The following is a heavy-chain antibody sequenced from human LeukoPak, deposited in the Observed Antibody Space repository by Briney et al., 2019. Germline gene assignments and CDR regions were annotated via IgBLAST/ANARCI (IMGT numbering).Heavy chain of an antibody. CDR3: ARAVPDGQNDAFDI. Sequence: PSETLSLTCTVSGGSISSSSYYWGWIRQPPGKGLEWIGSIYYSGSTYYNPSLKSRVTISVDTSKNQFSLKLSSVTAADTAVYYCARAVPDGQNDAFDIWGQGTMVTVSS. D-gene: IGHD1-14*01. V-gene: IGHV4-39*01. CDR1: GGSISSSSYY. J-gene: IGHJ3*02. CDR2: IYYSGST.